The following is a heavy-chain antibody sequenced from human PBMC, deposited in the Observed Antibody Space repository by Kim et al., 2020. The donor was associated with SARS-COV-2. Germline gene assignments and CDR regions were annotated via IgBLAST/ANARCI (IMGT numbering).Heavy chain of an antibody. J-gene: IGHJ3*02. D-gene: IGHD3-10*01. V-gene: IGHV3-11*05. Sequence: GGSLRLSCAASGFTFSDYYMIWIRQTPGKGLEWVSYISGSGSYTNYADSVKGRFTISRDNARNSLYLQVNSLRAEDTAVYYCARDLYYYSSGSYIGAFDIWGRGTVVNVSP. CDR2: ISGSGSYT. CDR1: GFTFSDYY. CDR3: ARDLYYYSSGSYIGAFDI.